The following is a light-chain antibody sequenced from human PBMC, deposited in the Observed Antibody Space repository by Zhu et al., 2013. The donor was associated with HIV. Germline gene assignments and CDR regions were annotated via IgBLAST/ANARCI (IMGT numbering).Light chain of an antibody. CDR3: QQYASSPET. Sequence: EIVLTQSPDTLSLSPGERAIFSCRASRRVTSRNVAWYQQKLGQAPRLLIYGASSRATGIPDRFSGSGSGTDFTLTISRLEPEDFAVYYCQQYASSPETFGHGTKVEIK. J-gene: IGKJ1*01. V-gene: IGKV3-20*01. CDR2: GAS. CDR1: RRVTSRN.